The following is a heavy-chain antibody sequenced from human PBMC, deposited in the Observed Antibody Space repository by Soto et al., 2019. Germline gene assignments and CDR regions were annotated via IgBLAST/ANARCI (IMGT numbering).Heavy chain of an antibody. CDR2: ISWDGGST. D-gene: IGHD3-3*01. Sequence: QAPGKGLEWVSLISWDGGSTYYADSVKGRFTISRDNSKNSLYLQMNSLRTEFFFLQAEDGIRRVGSVSEFLLNRSSDL. V-gene: IGHV3-43*01. CDR3: DGIRRVGSVSEFLLNRSSDL. J-gene: IGHJ2*01.